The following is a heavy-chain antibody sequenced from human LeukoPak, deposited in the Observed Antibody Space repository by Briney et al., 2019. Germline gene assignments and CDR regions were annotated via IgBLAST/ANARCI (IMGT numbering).Heavy chain of an antibody. J-gene: IGHJ4*02. V-gene: IGHV3-49*04. CDR3: TRVGSSGWYGGDYFGC. CDR2: IRSKAYGGTT. D-gene: IGHD6-19*01. Sequence: GGSLRLSCTASGFTFGDYAMSWVRQAPGKGLEWVGFIRSKAYGGTTEYAASVKGRFTISRDDSKSIAYLQMNSLKTEDTAVYYCTRVGSSGWYGGDYFGCWGQGTLVTVSS. CDR1: GFTFGDYA.